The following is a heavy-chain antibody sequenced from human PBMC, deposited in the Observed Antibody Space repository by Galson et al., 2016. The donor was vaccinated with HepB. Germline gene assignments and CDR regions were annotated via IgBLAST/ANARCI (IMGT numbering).Heavy chain of an antibody. V-gene: IGHV3-30*18. J-gene: IGHJ3*02. CDR2: ISYEGNKK. D-gene: IGHD1-26*01. Sequence: SLRLSCAGSGFTFSDYGMLWFRQAPGKGLESVAVISYEGNKKYYADSVKGRVTISRDNSKNTLYLQMNSLRADDTAVYYCAKVLVTTVGSTTPSFDIWGQGTMITVSS. CDR3: AKVLVTTVGSTTPSFDI. CDR1: GFTFSDYG.